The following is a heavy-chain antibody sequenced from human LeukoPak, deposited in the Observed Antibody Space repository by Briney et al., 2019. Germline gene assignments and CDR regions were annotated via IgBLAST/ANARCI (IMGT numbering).Heavy chain of an antibody. D-gene: IGHD3/OR15-3a*01. CDR2: IKSTTDGATT. CDR3: TDFGY. V-gene: IGHV3-15*01. Sequence: RSGGSLRLSCAASGIILSNAWMSWVRQAPGKGLEWVGRIKSTTDGATTDYAAPVKGRFTISRDDSKNTLYLQMNSLKNEDTAVYYCTDFGYWGQGTLVTVSS. J-gene: IGHJ4*02. CDR1: GIILSNAW.